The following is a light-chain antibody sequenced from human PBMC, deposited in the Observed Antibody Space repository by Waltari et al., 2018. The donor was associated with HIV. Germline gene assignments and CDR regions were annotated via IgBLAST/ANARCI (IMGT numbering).Light chain of an antibody. CDR1: QCLLHSDGNNY. Sequence: DIVMTQSPLSLPVTPGEPASIACRSSQCLLHSDGNNYLVWYIQKPGQSTQLLSHLGSHRASGVPDRFSGSGSGTHFTLKITKVEAEDVGIFFCMQSLQTPTFGQGTRLDIK. J-gene: IGKJ5*01. CDR3: MQSLQTPT. V-gene: IGKV2-28*01. CDR2: LGS.